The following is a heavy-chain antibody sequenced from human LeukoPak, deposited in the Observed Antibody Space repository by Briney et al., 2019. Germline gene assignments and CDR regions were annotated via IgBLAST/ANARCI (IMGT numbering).Heavy chain of an antibody. D-gene: IGHD3-3*01. J-gene: IGHJ5*01. Sequence: PGGSLRLSCAASGFTFSSYAMHWVRQAPGKGLEWVAVISYDGSNKYYADSVKGRFTISRDNSKNTLYLQMNSLRAEDTSVYYCARPPGEILEWLSPPDSWGQGTLVTVSS. V-gene: IGHV3-30-3*01. CDR3: ARPPGEILEWLSPPDS. CDR1: GFTFSSYA. CDR2: ISYDGSNK.